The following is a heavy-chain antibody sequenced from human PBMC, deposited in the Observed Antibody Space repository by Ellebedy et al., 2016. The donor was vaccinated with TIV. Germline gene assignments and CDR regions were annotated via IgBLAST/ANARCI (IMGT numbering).Heavy chain of an antibody. CDR3: VVTSWRGGTVVHFTY. D-gene: IGHD2-21*02. Sequence: PGGSLRLSCADSGLTFSTYGMSWVRQAPGKGLEWVAGITASGNSTYYAESVKSRFTISRDNSKNTLYLQMNSLRVEDTAVYYCVVTSWRGGTVVHFTYWGQGSLVTVSS. CDR1: GLTFSTYG. V-gene: IGHV3-23*01. CDR2: ITASGNST. J-gene: IGHJ4*02.